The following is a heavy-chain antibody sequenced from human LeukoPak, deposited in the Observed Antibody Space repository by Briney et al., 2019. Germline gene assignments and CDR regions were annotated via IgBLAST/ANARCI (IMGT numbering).Heavy chain of an antibody. D-gene: IGHD3-10*01. J-gene: IGHJ4*02. Sequence: GGSLRLSCAASGFTFSSYGMHWVRQAPGKGLEWVAFIRYDGSNKYYADSVKGRFTISRDNSKNTLYLQMNSLRAEDTAVYYCAKGGYYGSGTDYFDYWGQGTLVTVSP. CDR1: GFTFSSYG. V-gene: IGHV3-30*02. CDR3: AKGGYYGSGTDYFDY. CDR2: IRYDGSNK.